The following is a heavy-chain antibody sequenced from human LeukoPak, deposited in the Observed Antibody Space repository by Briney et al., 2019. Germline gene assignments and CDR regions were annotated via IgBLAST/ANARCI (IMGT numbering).Heavy chain of an antibody. V-gene: IGHV3-23*01. CDR2: ISGSGGST. J-gene: IGHJ5*02. CDR3: GRLHPTDNWFDP. D-gene: IGHD4-11*01. Sequence: GGSLRLSCAASGFTFSSYAMSWVPQGPGKGLVWVSAISGSGGSTYYADSVKGRFAISRDNSKNTLYLQMNSLRAEDTAVYYCGRLHPTDNWFDPWGQGTLVTVSS. CDR1: GFTFSSYA.